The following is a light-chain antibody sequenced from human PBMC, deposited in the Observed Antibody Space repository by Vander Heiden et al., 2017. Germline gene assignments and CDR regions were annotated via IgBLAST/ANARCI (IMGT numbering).Light chain of an antibody. V-gene: IGKV4-1*01. CDR1: QSVLYSSNNKNY. J-gene: IGKJ4*01. CDR2: WAS. CDR3: QQYYSTPRT. Sequence: DIVMTQSPDSLAVSLGERATINCKSSQSVLYSSNNKNYLAWYQQKPGQPPKLLIYWASTRESGVPDRFSGSGSGTDFTLTISSLQAEDVAVYSCQQYYSTPRTFGGWTKVELK.